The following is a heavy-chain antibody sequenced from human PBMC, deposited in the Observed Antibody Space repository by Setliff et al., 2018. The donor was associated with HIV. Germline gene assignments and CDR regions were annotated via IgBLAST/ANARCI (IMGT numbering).Heavy chain of an antibody. D-gene: IGHD3-22*01. J-gene: IGHJ4*02. CDR2: SRNKANSYTT. CDR1: GFTFSSHE. CDR3: TRDRREGTKYYYDSSGYSNYFDY. V-gene: IGHV3-72*01. Sequence: GGSLRLSCAASGFTFSSHEMNWVRQAPGKGLEWVGRSRNKANSYTTEYAASVKGRFIISRDDSKSIAYLQMNSLKTEDTAVYYRTRDRREGTKYYYDSSGYSNYFDYWGQGTLVTVSS.